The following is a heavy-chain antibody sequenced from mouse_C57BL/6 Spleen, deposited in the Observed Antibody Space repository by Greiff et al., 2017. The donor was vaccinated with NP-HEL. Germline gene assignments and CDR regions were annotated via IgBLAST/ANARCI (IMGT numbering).Heavy chain of an antibody. CDR3: ARSGAYGYNYYAMDY. Sequence: VQLQESGAELARPGASVKLSCKASGYTFTSYGISWVKQRTGQGLEWIGEIYPRSGNPYYNEKFKGKATLTADKSSSTAYMELRSLTSEDSAVYFCARSGAYGYNYYAMDYWGQGTSVTVSS. V-gene: IGHV1-81*01. CDR1: GYTFTSYG. CDR2: IYPRSGNP. J-gene: IGHJ4*01. D-gene: IGHD2-2*01.